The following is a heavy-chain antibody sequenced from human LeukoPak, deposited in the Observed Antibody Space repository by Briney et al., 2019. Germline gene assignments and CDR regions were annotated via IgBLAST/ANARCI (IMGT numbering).Heavy chain of an antibody. CDR1: GFTFSSYS. CDR2: ISSSSSYI. J-gene: IGHJ4*02. CDR3: ARDPRHDSSGYYYDY. D-gene: IGHD3-22*01. V-gene: IGHV3-21*04. Sequence: GGSLRLSCAASGFTFSSYSMNWVRQAPGKGLEWVSSISSSSSYIYYADSVKGRFTISRDNAKNSLCLQMNSLRAEDTALYHCARDPRHDSSGYYYDYWGQGTLVTVSS.